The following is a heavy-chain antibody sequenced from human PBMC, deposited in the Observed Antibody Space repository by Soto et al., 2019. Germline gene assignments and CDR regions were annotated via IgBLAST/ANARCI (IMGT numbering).Heavy chain of an antibody. CDR3: ARVAGEFDYGDYVEAGYYYGMDV. CDR2: IWYDGSNK. D-gene: IGHD4-17*01. J-gene: IGHJ6*02. V-gene: IGHV3-33*01. CDR1: GVNFSSYR. Sequence: GGSRSHSRAASGVNFSSYRMHWDRPAPGKGLEWVAVIWYDGSNKYYADSVKGRFTISRDNSKNTLYLQMNSLRAEDTAVYYCARVAGEFDYGDYVEAGYYYGMDVWGQGTKV.